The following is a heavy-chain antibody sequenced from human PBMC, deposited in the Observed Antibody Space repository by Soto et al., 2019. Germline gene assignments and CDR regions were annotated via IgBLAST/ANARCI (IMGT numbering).Heavy chain of an antibody. V-gene: IGHV3-23*01. CDR3: AKDEGTSSTVFDY. D-gene: IGHD6-6*01. J-gene: IGHJ4*02. Sequence: GGSLRLSCVASGFNFKAYAMGWVRQAPGKGLEWVSSITATDGNTYYADSVRGRFTISRDNSRNSLFLQMNGLRPEDSALYYCAKDEGTSSTVFDYWGQGTLVTVSS. CDR1: GFNFKAYA. CDR2: ITATDGNT.